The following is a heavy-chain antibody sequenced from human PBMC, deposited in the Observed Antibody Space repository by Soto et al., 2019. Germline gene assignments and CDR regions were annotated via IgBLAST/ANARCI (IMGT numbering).Heavy chain of an antibody. CDR2: IRSKAYGGTT. J-gene: IGHJ4*02. V-gene: IGHV3-49*03. CDR1: GFTFGDYA. Sequence: PGGSLRLSCTASGFTFGDYAMSWFRQAPGKGLEWVGFIRSKAYGGTTEYAASVKGRFTISRDDSKSIAYLQMNSLKTEDTAVYYCTRAEDIVVVVATDYWGQGTLVTVSS. CDR3: TRAEDIVVVVATDY. D-gene: IGHD2-15*01.